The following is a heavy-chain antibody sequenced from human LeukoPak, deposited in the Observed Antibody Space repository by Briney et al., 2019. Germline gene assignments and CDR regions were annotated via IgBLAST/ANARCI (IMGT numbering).Heavy chain of an antibody. D-gene: IGHD3-9*01. J-gene: IGHJ5*02. V-gene: IGHV1-24*01. CDR1: GYTLTELS. CDR3: ATVILIGYYKSEGFDP. CDR2: FDPEDGET. Sequence: VSVKVSCKVSGYTLTELSMHWERQAPGKGLEWMGGFDPEDGETIYAQKFQGRVTMTEDTSTDTAYMELSSLRSEDTAVYYCATVILIGYYKSEGFDPWGQGTLVTVSS.